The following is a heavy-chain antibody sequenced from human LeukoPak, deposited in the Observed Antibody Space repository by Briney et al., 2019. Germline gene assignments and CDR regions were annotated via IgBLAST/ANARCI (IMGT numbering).Heavy chain of an antibody. CDR3: ARNAFDF. J-gene: IGHJ3*01. Sequence: GGSLRLSCAASGFGFSTYWMSWVRQAPGKGLEWVANIKPDGSEKSYVDSVKGRFTISRDNAKNSLYLQMNSLRADDTAVYYCARNAFDFWGQGTMVTVSS. CDR2: IKPDGSEK. CDR1: GFGFSTYW. V-gene: IGHV3-7*03.